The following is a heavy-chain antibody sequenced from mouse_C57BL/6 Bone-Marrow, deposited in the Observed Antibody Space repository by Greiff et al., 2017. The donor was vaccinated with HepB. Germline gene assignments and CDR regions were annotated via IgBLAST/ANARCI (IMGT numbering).Heavy chain of an antibody. V-gene: IGHV5-4*01. D-gene: IGHD2-3*01. Sequence: EVQLQESGGGLVKPGGSLKLSCAASGFTFSSYAMSWVRQTPEKRLEWVATISDGGSYTYYPDNVKGRFTISRDNAKNNLYLQMSHLKSEDTAMYYCARDDGYYRFAYWGQGTLVTVSA. CDR3: ARDDGYYRFAY. J-gene: IGHJ3*01. CDR2: ISDGGSYT. CDR1: GFTFSSYA.